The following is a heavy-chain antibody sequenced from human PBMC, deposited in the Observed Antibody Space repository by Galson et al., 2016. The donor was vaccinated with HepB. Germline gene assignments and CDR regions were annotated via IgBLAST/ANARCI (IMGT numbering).Heavy chain of an antibody. D-gene: IGHD2-2*01. CDR3: ATALPAPSLPSGMDV. CDR1: GDTFNSIA. Sequence: SVKVSCKASGDTFNSIAISWVRQAPGEGLQWMGGIIPIFGTPTYAPNFQGRVTITADESPTTAFLHLTSLRSEDAAIYYCATALPAPSLPSGMDVWGQGTTVTVSS. CDR2: IIPIFGTP. J-gene: IGHJ6*02. V-gene: IGHV1-69*13.